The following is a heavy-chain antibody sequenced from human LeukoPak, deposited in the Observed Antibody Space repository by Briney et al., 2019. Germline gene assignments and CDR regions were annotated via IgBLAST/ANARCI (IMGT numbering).Heavy chain of an antibody. D-gene: IGHD3-10*01. J-gene: IGHJ4*02. CDR1: GFTFSNFA. CDR2: ISSSSSYI. V-gene: IGHV3-21*01. CDR3: ASVDYYGSGNYYNDVDY. Sequence: PGGSLRLSCVTSGFTFSNFAMTWVRQAPGKGLEWVSSISSSSSYIYYADSVKGRFTISRNNAKNSLYLQMNSLRAEDTALYYCASVDYYGSGNYYNDVDYWGQGTLVTVSS.